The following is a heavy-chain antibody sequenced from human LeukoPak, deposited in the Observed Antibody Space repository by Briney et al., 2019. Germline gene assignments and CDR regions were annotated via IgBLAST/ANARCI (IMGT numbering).Heavy chain of an antibody. Sequence: GGSLRLSCAASGFTFSSYWMHWVRQAPGKGLVWVSRINSDGSSTSYADSVKGRFTISRDNAKNTLYLQMNSLRAEDTAVYYCARELQYDFRSGPDAFDIWGQGTMVTVSS. CDR1: GFTFSSYW. D-gene: IGHD3-3*01. CDR2: INSDGSST. V-gene: IGHV3-74*01. CDR3: ARELQYDFRSGPDAFDI. J-gene: IGHJ3*02.